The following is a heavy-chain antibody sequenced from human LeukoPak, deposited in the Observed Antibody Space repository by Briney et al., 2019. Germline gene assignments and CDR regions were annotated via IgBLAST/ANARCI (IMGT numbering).Heavy chain of an antibody. CDR1: GGSISSYY. V-gene: IGHV4-59*01. CDR2: IYYSGST. CDR3: ASLYYYDSSGYHWYFDY. J-gene: IGHJ4*02. Sequence: PSETLSLTCTVSGGSISSYYWSWIRQPPGKGLEWIGYIYYSGSTNYNPSLKSGVTISVDTSKNQFSLKLSSVTAADTAVYYCASLYYYDSSGYHWYFDYWGQGTLVTVSS. D-gene: IGHD3-22*01.